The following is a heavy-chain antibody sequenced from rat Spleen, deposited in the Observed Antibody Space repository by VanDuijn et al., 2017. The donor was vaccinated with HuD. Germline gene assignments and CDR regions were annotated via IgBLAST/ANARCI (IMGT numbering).Heavy chain of an antibody. V-gene: IGHV5-25*01. CDR3: ARQVAASYYGYNRFAY. CDR1: GFTLSDYD. CDR2: IGPSGGNT. D-gene: IGHD1-9*01. Sequence: EVQLVESGGGLVQPGRSLKLSCAASGFTLSDYDMAWVRQAPAKGLEWVASIGPSGGNTYYRDSVKGRFTVSRDNAKSTLSLQMDSLRYEDTATYYCARQVAASYYGYNRFAYWGQGTLVTGSS. J-gene: IGHJ3*01.